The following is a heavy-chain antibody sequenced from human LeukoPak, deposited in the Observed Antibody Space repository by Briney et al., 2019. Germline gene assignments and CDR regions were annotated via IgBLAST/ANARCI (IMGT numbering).Heavy chain of an antibody. CDR1: GYTFTGYY. CDR3: ASGYGDSVGDMDV. V-gene: IGHV1-2*02. D-gene: IGHD4-17*01. CDR2: INPNSGGT. Sequence: ASVTVSCRASGYTFTGYYMHWVRQAPGQGLEWMGWINPNSGGTNYAQKFQGRVSMTRDTSISTAYMDLSRLRSDDTAVYYCASGYGDSVGDMDVWGKGTTVTVSS. J-gene: IGHJ6*03.